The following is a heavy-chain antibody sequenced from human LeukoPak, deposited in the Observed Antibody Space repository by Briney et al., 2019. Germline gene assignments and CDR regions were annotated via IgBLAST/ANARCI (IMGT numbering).Heavy chain of an antibody. CDR2: IIPIFGTA. CDR1: GGTFSSYA. Sequence: ASVKVSCKASGGTFSSYAISWVRQAPGQGLEWMGGIIPIFGTANYAQKFQGRVTITTDESTSTAYMELSSLRSEDMAVYYCARTRGWRWLFPLDYWGQGTLVTVSS. V-gene: IGHV1-69*05. CDR3: ARTRGWRWLFPLDY. D-gene: IGHD3-22*01. J-gene: IGHJ4*02.